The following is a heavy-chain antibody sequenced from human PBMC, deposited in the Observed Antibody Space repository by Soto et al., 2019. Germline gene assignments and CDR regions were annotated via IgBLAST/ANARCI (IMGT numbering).Heavy chain of an antibody. V-gene: IGHV3-48*02. CDR3: AREEGDGRVPAAMVYYYYYGMDV. CDR1: GFTFSSYS. D-gene: IGHD2-2*01. Sequence: GGSLRLSCAASGFTFSSYSMNWVRQAPGKGLEWVSYISSSSSTIYYADSVKGRFTISRDNAKNSLYLQMNSLRDEDTAVYYCAREEGDGRVPAAMVYYYYYGMDVWGQGTTVTVSS. J-gene: IGHJ6*02. CDR2: ISSSSSTI.